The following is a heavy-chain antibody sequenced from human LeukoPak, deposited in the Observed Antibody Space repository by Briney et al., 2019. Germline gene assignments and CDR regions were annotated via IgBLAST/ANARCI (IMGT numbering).Heavy chain of an antibody. V-gene: IGHV1-2*06. Sequence: ASVKVSCKASGYTFSGSYIHWVRQAPGQGLEWMGRINPNSGGTNYAQKFQGRVTMTRDTSISTAYMELSRLRSDDTAVYYCASQVEWLHYPDYWGQGTLATVSS. CDR3: ASQVEWLHYPDY. J-gene: IGHJ4*02. CDR2: INPNSGGT. CDR1: GYTFSGSY. D-gene: IGHD3-9*01.